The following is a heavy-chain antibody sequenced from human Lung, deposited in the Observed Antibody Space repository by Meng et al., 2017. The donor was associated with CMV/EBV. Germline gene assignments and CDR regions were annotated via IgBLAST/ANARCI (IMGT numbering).Heavy chain of an antibody. CDR2: MSFDGGSN. CDR1: GFTFSRYA. Sequence: SXAASGFTFSRYAMHWVRQAQGKGLEWVALMSFDGGSNQYTDSLKDGFTISRDNSKNVFYLEMNSLRVEDTAVYYCARDGDYCSDGTCYFDYWGQGXLVTVSS. CDR3: ARDGDYCSDGTCYFDY. V-gene: IGHV3-30-3*01. D-gene: IGHD2-8*01. J-gene: IGHJ4*02.